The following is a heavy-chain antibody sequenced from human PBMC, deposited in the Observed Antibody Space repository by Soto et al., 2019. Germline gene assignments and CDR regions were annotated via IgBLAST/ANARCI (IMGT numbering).Heavy chain of an antibody. CDR3: ARANWFFDY. V-gene: IGHV4-59*11. CDR2: IYYSGST. D-gene: IGHD7-27*01. CDR1: GGSINNHY. J-gene: IGHJ4*02. Sequence: QVQLQESGPGLVKPSETLSLTCTVSGGSINNHYWSWIRQPPGQGLDWIGYIYYSGSTNYNPSLKSRDTMSVDTSKNQFSLKLSYLTAADTAIYYCARANWFFDYWGQGTLVTVSS.